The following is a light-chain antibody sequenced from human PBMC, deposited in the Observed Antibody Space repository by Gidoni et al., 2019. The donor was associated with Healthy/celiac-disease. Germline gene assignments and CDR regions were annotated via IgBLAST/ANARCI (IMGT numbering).Light chain of an antibody. CDR2: EVR. CDR3: SSYTSSSTLGV. Sequence: QSALTQPASVSGSPGQSITISFTGTSSGVGGYNYVSWYQQHPGKAPKLMIYEVRNRPSGVSTRFSGSKSGNTASLTISVLQAEDEADYYCSSYTSSSTLGVFGGGTKLTVL. CDR1: SSGVGGYNY. J-gene: IGLJ3*02. V-gene: IGLV2-14*01.